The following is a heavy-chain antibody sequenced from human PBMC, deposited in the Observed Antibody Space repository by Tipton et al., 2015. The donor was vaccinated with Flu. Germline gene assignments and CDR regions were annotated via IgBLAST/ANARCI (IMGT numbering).Heavy chain of an antibody. CDR3: ARAFDFWSGFTDS. V-gene: IGHV4-59*12. J-gene: IGHJ4*02. D-gene: IGHD3-3*01. CDR2: IYYSGTI. Sequence: TLSLTCTVSGGSITGYYWNWIRQPPGKGLEWIGYIYYSGTINYNPSLKSRVTISLDTSKSQFSLKLSSVTAADTAIYYCARAFDFWSGFTDSWGQGTQVAVSS. CDR1: GGSITGYY.